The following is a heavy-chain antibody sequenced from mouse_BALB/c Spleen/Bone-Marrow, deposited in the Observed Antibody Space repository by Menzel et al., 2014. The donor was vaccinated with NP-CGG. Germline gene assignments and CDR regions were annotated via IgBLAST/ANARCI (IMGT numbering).Heavy chain of an antibody. J-gene: IGHJ3*01. D-gene: IGHD2-4*01. V-gene: IGHV1S81*02. Sequence: VQLQESGAELVKPGASVKLSCNASGYTFTNYWMHWVKQRPGQGLEWIGEINPSNGRTNYNEKFKSKATLTVDTSSSTAYMQLSSLASEDSALYYCARVRFHYDYAFAYWGQGTLVTVSA. CDR2: INPSNGRT. CDR1: GYTFTNYW. CDR3: ARVRFHYDYAFAY.